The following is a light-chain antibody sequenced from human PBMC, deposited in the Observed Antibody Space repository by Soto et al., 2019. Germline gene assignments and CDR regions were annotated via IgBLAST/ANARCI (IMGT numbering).Light chain of an antibody. Sequence: PGERGTLSCRASQSVTSSSLAWYQQKPGQAPRLLIYGASRRATGIPDRFSGSGSGTDFTLTISRLEPEDFAVYYCQQYGSSPLTFGGGTKVEIK. V-gene: IGKV3-20*01. CDR2: GAS. CDR1: QSVTSSS. CDR3: QQYGSSPLT. J-gene: IGKJ4*01.